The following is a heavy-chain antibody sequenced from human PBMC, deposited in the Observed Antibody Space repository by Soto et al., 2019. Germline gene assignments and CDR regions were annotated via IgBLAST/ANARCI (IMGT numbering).Heavy chain of an antibody. CDR2: IYYSGST. Sequence: SETLSLTCTVSGGSISSYYWSWIRQPPGKGLEWIGYIYYSGSTNYNPSLKSRVTISVDTSKNQFSLKLSSVTAADTAVYYCARGDTAMVYSYYFDYCGHGTLVTVSS. CDR3: ARGDTAMVYSYYFDY. CDR1: GGSISSYY. V-gene: IGHV4-59*01. J-gene: IGHJ4*01. D-gene: IGHD5-18*01.